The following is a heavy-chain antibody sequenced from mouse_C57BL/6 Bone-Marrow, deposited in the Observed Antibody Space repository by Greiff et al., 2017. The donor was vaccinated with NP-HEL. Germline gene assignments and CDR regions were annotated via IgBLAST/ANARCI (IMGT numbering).Heavy chain of an antibody. V-gene: IGHV1-20*01. Sequence: VQLKQSGPELVKPGDSVKISCKASGYSFTGYFMNWVMQSHGKSLEWIGRINPYNGDTFYNQKFKGKATLTVAKSSSTAHMELRSLTSEDSAVYYCARTSLLRSYAMDYWGQGTSVTVSS. CDR3: ARTSLLRSYAMDY. CDR2: INPYNGDT. D-gene: IGHD1-2*01. J-gene: IGHJ4*01. CDR1: GYSFTGYF.